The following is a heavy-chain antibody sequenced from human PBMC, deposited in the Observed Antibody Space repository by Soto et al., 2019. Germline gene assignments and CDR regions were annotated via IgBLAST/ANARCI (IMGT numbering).Heavy chain of an antibody. V-gene: IGHV4-59*01. J-gene: IGHJ6*02. CDR2: IYYSGST. CDR3: ARGVVTPGDYYYYYGMDV. CDR1: GGSISSYY. D-gene: IGHD2-21*02. Sequence: SETLSLTCTVSGGSISSYYWSWIRQPPGKGLEWIGYIYYSGSTNYNPSLKSRVTISVDTSKNQFSLKLSSVTAADTAVYYCARGVVTPGDYYYYYGMDVWGQGTTVTVSS.